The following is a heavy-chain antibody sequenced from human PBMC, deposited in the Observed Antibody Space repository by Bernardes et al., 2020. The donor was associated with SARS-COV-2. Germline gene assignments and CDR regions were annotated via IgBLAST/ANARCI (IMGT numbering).Heavy chain of an antibody. CDR1: GGSISSYY. J-gene: IGHJ6*02. V-gene: IGHV4-59*08. Sequence: SETLSLTCTVSGGSISSYYWSWIRQPPGKGLEWIGYTHDSGSTNYNPSRKSRVTISGDTSKNQFSLKLSSVTAADTAVYYCAGGGEYYDILTGNYYYYGMDVWGQGTTVTVSS. D-gene: IGHD3-9*01. CDR3: AGGGEYYDILTGNYYYYGMDV. CDR2: THDSGST.